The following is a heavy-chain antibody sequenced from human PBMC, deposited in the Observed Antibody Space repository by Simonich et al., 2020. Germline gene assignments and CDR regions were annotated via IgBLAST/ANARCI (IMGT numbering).Heavy chain of an antibody. CDR1: GYTFTSYG. CDR3: ARASRGTWWYYYFDY. D-gene: IGHD2-15*01. V-gene: IGHV1-18*01. J-gene: IGHJ4*02. Sequence: QVQLVQSGAEVKKPGASVKVSCKASGYTFTSYGISWVRQAPGQGLEWMGWISALNGNTNYAQKLKGRVTMTTDTSTSTAYMERRSLRSDDTAVYYCARASRGTWWYYYFDYWGQGTLVTVSS. CDR2: ISALNGNT.